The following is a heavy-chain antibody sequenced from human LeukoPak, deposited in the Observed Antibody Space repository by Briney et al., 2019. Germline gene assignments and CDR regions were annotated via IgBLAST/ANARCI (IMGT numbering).Heavy chain of an antibody. V-gene: IGHV3-23*01. CDR1: GFTFSSYW. D-gene: IGHD2-2*01. Sequence: GGSLRLSCAASGFTFSSYWMHWVRQAPGKGLGWVSAISGSGGSTYYADSVKGRFTISRDNSRNTLYLQMNSLRAEDTAVYYCATPSNYFDYWGQGTLVTVSS. CDR2: ISGSGGST. CDR3: ATPSNYFDY. J-gene: IGHJ4*02.